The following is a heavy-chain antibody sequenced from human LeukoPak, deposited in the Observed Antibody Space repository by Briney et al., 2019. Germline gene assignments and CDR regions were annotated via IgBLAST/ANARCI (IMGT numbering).Heavy chain of an antibody. J-gene: IGHJ4*02. Sequence: GASVKVSCKASGYTFTSYGISWVRQAPGQGLEWMGWISAYNGDRSYVQRLQDRVTMTTDTSTSTAYMELRSLRSDDTAVYYCARDEGYYDSSGLDYWGQGTLVTVSS. CDR3: ARDEGYYDSSGLDY. CDR1: GYTFTSYG. CDR2: ISAYNGDR. V-gene: IGHV1-18*01. D-gene: IGHD3-22*01.